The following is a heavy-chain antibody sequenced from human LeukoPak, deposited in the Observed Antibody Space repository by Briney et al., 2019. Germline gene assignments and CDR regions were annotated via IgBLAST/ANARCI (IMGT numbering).Heavy chain of an antibody. V-gene: IGHV1-2*02. CDR2: INPNSGGT. CDR1: GYTFTGYY. Sequence: GASVKVSCKASGYTFTGYYMHWVRQAPGQGLEWMGWINPNSGGTNYAQKFQGRVTMTRDTSISTAYMELSRLRSDDTAVYYCARGARPSGGSPSGYYYYMDVWGKGTTVTISS. D-gene: IGHD2-15*01. CDR3: ARGARPSGGSPSGYYYYMDV. J-gene: IGHJ6*03.